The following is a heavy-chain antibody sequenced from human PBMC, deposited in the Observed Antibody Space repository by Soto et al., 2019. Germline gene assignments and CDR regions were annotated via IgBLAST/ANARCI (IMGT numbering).Heavy chain of an antibody. V-gene: IGHV1-8*01. Sequence: QVQLVQSGAEVKKPGASVTVSCKASGYTFTSYDINWVRQATGQGLEWMGWMNPNSGNTGYAQKFQGRVTITRNTSISTAYMELSSLRSEDTAVYYCARGDVLRFLEWLKGGDYFDYWGQGTLVTVSS. CDR1: GYTFTSYD. CDR3: ARGDVLRFLEWLKGGDYFDY. D-gene: IGHD3-3*01. J-gene: IGHJ4*02. CDR2: MNPNSGNT.